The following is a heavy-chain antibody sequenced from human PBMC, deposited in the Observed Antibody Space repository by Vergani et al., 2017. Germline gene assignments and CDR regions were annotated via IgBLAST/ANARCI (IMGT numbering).Heavy chain of an antibody. D-gene: IGHD2-21*01. Sequence: QVHLQESGPGVVKPSDPLSLICTISGGSMRDFYWTWIRQPAGRGLEWIGRIYPNGNGNYNESLRSRLTMSIDTSRSQFSLSLSSVTAADTAVYYCARGNCGVNCPKYNWLAPWGRGILVTVSS. CDR3: ARGNCGVNCPKYNWLAP. CDR1: GGSMRDFY. J-gene: IGHJ5*02. V-gene: IGHV4-4*07. CDR2: IYPNGNG.